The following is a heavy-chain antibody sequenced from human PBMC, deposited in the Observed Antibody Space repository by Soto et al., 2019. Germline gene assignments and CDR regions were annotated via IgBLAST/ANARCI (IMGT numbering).Heavy chain of an antibody. V-gene: IGHV3-33*01. J-gene: IGHJ4*02. CDR2: IWYDGSNK. CDR1: GFTFSSYG. CDR3: ARDPNEYSSSWCVDY. D-gene: IGHD6-13*01. Sequence: GGSLRLSCAASGFTFSSYGMHWVRQAPGKGLEWVAVIWYDGSNKYYADSVKGRFTISRDNSKNTLYLQMNSLRAEDTAVYYCARDPNEYSSSWCVDYWGQGTLVTVSS.